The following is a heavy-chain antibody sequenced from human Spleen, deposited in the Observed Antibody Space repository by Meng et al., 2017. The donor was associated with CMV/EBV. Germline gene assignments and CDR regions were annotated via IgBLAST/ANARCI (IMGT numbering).Heavy chain of an antibody. CDR2: IYYSGST. CDR1: GGSVSSGSYY. Sequence: SETLSLTCTVSGGSVSSGSYYWSWIRQPPGKGLEWIGYIYYSGSTNYNPSLKSRVTISVDTSKNQFSLKLSSVTAADTAVYYCARGARLGDVWGQGTTVTVSS. D-gene: IGHD6-25*01. J-gene: IGHJ6*02. V-gene: IGHV4-61*01. CDR3: ARGARLGDV.